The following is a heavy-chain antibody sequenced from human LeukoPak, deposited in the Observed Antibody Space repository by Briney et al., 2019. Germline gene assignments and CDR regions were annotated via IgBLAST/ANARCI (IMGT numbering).Heavy chain of an antibody. CDR1: GGSISSSSYY. J-gene: IGHJ4*02. D-gene: IGHD1-14*01. Sequence: PSETLSLTCTVSGGSISSSSYYWGWIRQPPGKGLEWIGSIYYSGSTYYNPSLKSRVTISVDTSKNQFSLKLSSVTAADTAVHYCARHLNQKHFDYWGQGTLVTVSS. CDR3: ARHLNQKHFDY. CDR2: IYYSGST. V-gene: IGHV4-39*07.